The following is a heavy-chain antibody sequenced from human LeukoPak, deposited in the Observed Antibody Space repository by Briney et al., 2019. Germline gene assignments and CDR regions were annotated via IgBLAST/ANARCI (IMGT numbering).Heavy chain of an antibody. V-gene: IGHV4-34*10. CDR3: AREDYNFL. Sequence: SETLSLTCAVYGGSFSGYYWSWIRQPPGKGLEWIGEINHSGSTNYNPSLKSRVTMSVDTSKNQFYLKLTSVTAADTAVYYCAREDYNFLWGQGTLVTVSS. CDR1: GGSFSGYY. J-gene: IGHJ4*02. D-gene: IGHD3-3*01. CDR2: INHSGST.